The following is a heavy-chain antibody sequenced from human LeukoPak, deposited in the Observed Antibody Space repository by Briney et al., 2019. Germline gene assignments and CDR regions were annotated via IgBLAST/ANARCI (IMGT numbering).Heavy chain of an antibody. Sequence: SQTLSLTCAISGGSVSSNSVAWNWIRQSPSRGLEWLGRTYYRSKWYSDYAVSVKRRITINPDTSKNQFSLQLNSVTPEDTAVYYRARENYSSGWSHSYFDLWGRGTLVTVSS. CDR3: ARENYSSGWSHSYFDL. V-gene: IGHV6-1*01. CDR1: GGSVSSNSVA. J-gene: IGHJ2*01. CDR2: TYYRSKWYS. D-gene: IGHD6-19*01.